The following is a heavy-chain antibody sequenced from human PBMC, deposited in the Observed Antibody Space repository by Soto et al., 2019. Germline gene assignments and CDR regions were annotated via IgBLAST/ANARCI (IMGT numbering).Heavy chain of an antibody. V-gene: IGHV3-30-3*01. D-gene: IGHD5-12*01. CDR2: ISYDGSNK. J-gene: IGHJ6*02. CDR1: GFTFSSYA. CDR3: ASTPSGWLQPYYYGMDV. Sequence: QVQLVESGGGVVQPGRSLRLSCAASGFTFSSYAMHWVREAPGKGLEWVAVISYDGSNKYYADSVKGRFTISRDNSKNTLYLQMNSLRAEDTAVYYCASTPSGWLQPYYYGMDVWGQGTTVTVSS.